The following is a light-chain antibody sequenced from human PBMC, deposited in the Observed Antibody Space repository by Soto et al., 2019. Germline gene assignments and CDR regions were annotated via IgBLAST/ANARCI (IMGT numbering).Light chain of an antibody. CDR1: QPINTW. V-gene: IGKV1-12*01. CDR2: AAS. J-gene: IGKJ2*01. CDR3: QQSNSFPYT. Sequence: VTMSLASWSAYIGDISTITCRASQPINTWLAWYQQKPGKAPNLLIYAASTLHRGAPSRFSGRGSGTDFSLTIRNLEPEDFATYYCQQSNSFPYTLGQGTKVDI.